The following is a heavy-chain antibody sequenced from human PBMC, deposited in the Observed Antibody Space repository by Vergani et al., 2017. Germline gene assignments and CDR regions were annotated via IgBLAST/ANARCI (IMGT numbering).Heavy chain of an antibody. J-gene: IGHJ4*02. CDR1: GGSISSYY. CDR3: ARLPPDSSGYYFDY. Sequence: QVQLQESGPGLVKPSETLSLTCTVSGGSISSYYWSWIRQPPEKGLEWIGYIYYSGSPTYNPSLKSRGTISVDTSQNQFSLKLSSVTAGDPAGYYCARLPPDSSGYYFDYWGQGTLVTVSS. V-gene: IGHV4-59*08. CDR2: IYYSGSP. D-gene: IGHD3-22*01.